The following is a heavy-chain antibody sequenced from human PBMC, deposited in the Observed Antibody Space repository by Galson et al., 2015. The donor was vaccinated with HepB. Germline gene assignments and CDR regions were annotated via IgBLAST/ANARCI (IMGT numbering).Heavy chain of an antibody. CDR1: GYTLTELS. Sequence: SVKVSCKVSGYTLTELSMHWVRQAPGKGLEWMGGFDPEDGETIHAQKFQGRVTMTEDTSTDTAYMELSSLRSEDTAVYYCATEGRGYENWFDPWGQGTLVAVSS. D-gene: IGHD5-12*01. CDR2: FDPEDGET. J-gene: IGHJ5*02. CDR3: ATEGRGYENWFDP. V-gene: IGHV1-24*01.